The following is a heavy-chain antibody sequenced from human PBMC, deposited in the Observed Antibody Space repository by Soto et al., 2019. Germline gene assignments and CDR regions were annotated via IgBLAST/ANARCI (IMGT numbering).Heavy chain of an antibody. D-gene: IGHD6-19*01. CDR1: GGSISSGGYY. CDR3: ARYSEAVAATGDYFDY. J-gene: IGHJ4*02. V-gene: IGHV4-31*03. CDR2: IYYSGST. Sequence: PSETLSLTCTVSGGSISSGGYYWSWIRQHPGKGLEWIGYIYYSGSTYYNPSLKSRVTISVDTSKNQFSLKLSSVTAADTAVYYCARYSEAVAATGDYFDYWGQGTLVTVSS.